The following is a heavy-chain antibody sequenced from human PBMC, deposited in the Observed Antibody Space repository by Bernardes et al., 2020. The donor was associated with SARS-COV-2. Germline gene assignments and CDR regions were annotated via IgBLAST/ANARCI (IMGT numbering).Heavy chain of an antibody. Sequence: GGSLRLSCAASGFTFSSYSMNWVRQAPGKGLEWVSYISSDSKTIHPADSVKGRFIISRDNARSSLYLQMDSLRAEDTAVYYCARDYGCITMVRGVVTYQYYGMDVWGQGTTVTVSS. J-gene: IGHJ6*02. CDR1: GFTFSSYS. V-gene: IGHV3-48*01. CDR3: ARDYGCITMVRGVVTYQYYGMDV. CDR2: ISSDSKTI. D-gene: IGHD3-10*01.